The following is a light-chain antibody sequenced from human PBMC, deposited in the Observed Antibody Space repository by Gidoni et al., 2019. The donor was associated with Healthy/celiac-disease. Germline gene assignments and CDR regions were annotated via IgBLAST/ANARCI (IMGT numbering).Light chain of an antibody. CDR2: AAS. V-gene: IGKV1-39*01. CDR3: QQSYSTPPT. J-gene: IGKJ4*01. CDR1: QSISSY. Sequence: IQMPQSPSFLSASVGDRVTITCRASQSISSYVNWYQQKPGKAPKLLIYAASSLQSGVPSSFSGSGSGTDFTLTISSLQPEDFATYYCQQSYSTPPTFGGGTKVEIK.